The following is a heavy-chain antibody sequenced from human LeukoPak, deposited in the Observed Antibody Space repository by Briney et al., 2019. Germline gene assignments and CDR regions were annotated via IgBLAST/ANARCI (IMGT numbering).Heavy chain of an antibody. J-gene: IGHJ3*02. V-gene: IGHV3-21*01. Sequence: GGSLRLSCAASGFTFSSYSMNWVRQAPGKGLEWVSSISSSSSYIYYADSVKGRFTMSRDNARNSLYLQMNSLRAEDTAVYYCARPKYSGAYNDASDIWGQGTMVTVSS. D-gene: IGHD1-26*01. CDR3: ARPKYSGAYNDASDI. CDR1: GFTFSSYS. CDR2: ISSSSSYI.